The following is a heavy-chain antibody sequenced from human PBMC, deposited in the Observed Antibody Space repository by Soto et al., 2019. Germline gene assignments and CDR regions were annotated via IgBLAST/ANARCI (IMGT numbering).Heavy chain of an antibody. CDR3: APLYSSSWFDY. CDR2: IYHSGST. J-gene: IGHJ4*02. Sequence: SETLALTCTVSGYSISSGYYWGWIRQPPGKGLEWIGSIYHSGSTYYNPSLKSRVTISVDTSKNQFSLQLSCVTAADTAVYYCAPLYSSSWFDYWGQGTLVTVSS. CDR1: GYSISSGYY. D-gene: IGHD6-13*01. V-gene: IGHV4-38-2*02.